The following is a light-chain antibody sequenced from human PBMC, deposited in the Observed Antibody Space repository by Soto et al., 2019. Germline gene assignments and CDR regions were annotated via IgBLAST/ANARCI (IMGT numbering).Light chain of an antibody. CDR1: SSYVWSYNL. CDR3: CSYAGSSTYV. V-gene: IGLV2-23*01. CDR2: EGS. J-gene: IGLJ1*01. Sequence: QSLLTQPASVSGSPGQSITISCTGTSSYVWSYNLVSWYQQHPGKAPKLMIYEGSKRPSGVSNRFSGSKSGNTASLTISGLQAEDEADYYCCSYAGSSTYVFGTGTKVTV.